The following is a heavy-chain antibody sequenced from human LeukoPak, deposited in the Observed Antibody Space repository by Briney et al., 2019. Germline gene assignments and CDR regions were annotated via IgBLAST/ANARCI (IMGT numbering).Heavy chain of an antibody. D-gene: IGHD2-21*02. CDR2: MNPNSGNT. CDR1: GYTFTSYD. Sequence: ASVKVSCKASGYTFTSYDINWVRQATGQGLEWMGWMNPNSGNTGYAQKFQGRVTMTRDTSISTAYMELSRLRSDDTAVYYCARFPRTYGDFPTFYDYWGQGTLVTVSS. V-gene: IGHV1-8*01. CDR3: ARFPRTYGDFPTFYDY. J-gene: IGHJ4*02.